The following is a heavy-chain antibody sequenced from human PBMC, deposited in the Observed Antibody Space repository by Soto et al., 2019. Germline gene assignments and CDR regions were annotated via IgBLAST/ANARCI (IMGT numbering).Heavy chain of an antibody. CDR1: GYTFTSYA. V-gene: IGHV1-3*01. Sequence: QVQLVQSGAEVKKPGASVKVSCKASGYTFTSYAMHWVRQAPGQRLEWMGWINAGNSNTKYSQKFQGRVPITMDTSASTAYMELSSLRSEDTAVYYCARERYDVWGGYLPYQCYFQHWGQGTLVTVSS. CDR3: ARERYDVWGGYLPYQCYFQH. CDR2: INAGNSNT. J-gene: IGHJ1*01. D-gene: IGHD3-3*01.